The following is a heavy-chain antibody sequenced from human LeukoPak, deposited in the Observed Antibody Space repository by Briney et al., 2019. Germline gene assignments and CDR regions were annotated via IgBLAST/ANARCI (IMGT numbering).Heavy chain of an antibody. J-gene: IGHJ3*01. D-gene: IGHD3-16*01. V-gene: IGHV3-23*01. CDR3: AKNLGPFDV. CDR1: GFTFNDFA. CDR2: IGDAGT. Sequence: GGSLRLSCAASGFTFNDFAMTWVRRAPGKGLEWVSSIGDAGTYYADSVKGRFTISRDNPKNMLYLQLNSLRAGDTAMYYCAKNLGPFDVRGQGTMVTVSS.